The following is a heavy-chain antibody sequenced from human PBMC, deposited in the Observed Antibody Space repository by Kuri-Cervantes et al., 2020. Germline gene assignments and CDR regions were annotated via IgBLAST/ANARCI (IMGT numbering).Heavy chain of an antibody. CDR3: ARHRTGAWYFDL. J-gene: IGHJ2*01. Sequence: ASVKVSCKASGYTFTYRYLHWVRQAPGQGFEWLGWVDSNSDDKNYAQKFQGRVTMTRDTSISTVFMELSRLRSDDTAVYYCARHRTGAWYFDLWGRGTLVTVSS. CDR2: VDSNSDDK. CDR1: GYTFTYRY. V-gene: IGHV1-2*02. D-gene: IGHD3/OR15-3a*01.